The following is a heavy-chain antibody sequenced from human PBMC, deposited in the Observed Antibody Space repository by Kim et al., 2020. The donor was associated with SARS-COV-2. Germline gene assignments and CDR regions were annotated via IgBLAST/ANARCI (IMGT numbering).Heavy chain of an antibody. V-gene: IGHV3-74*01. J-gene: IGHJ6*02. CDR2: SLT. Sequence: SLTGYAGSVKGRFTISADNVKDTVYLQVNGLGAEDTALYYCTRGGDGMVVWGQGTTVTVSS. CDR3: TRGGDGMVV.